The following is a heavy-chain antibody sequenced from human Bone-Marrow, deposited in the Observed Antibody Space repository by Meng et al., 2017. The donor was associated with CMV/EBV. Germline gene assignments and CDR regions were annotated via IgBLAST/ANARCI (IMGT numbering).Heavy chain of an antibody. CDR1: GGSFSGYY. CDR3: ASGIVVVNYYYYGMDV. D-gene: IGHD3-22*01. J-gene: IGHJ6*02. Sequence: GSLRLSCAVYGGSFSGYYWSWIRQPPGKGLEWIGEINHSGSTNYNPSLKSRVTISVDTSKNQFSLKLSSVTAADTAVYYCASGIVVVNYYYYGMDVWGQGPTVTVSS. CDR2: INHSGST. V-gene: IGHV4-34*01.